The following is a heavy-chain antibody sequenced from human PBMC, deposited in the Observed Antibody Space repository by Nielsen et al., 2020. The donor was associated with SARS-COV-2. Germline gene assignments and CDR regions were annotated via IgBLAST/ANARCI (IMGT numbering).Heavy chain of an antibody. V-gene: IGHV1-46*01. Sequence: ASVKVSCKASGYSFTSYDMHWVRQAPEQGLEWMGVIYPSVGSTIYAQKFQGRVSMTRDTSTSTVSMELRSLRSEDTAVYYCARGAWLDPWGQGTLVTVSS. CDR3: ARGAWLDP. CDR2: IYPSVGST. D-gene: IGHD1-26*01. CDR1: GYSFTSYD. J-gene: IGHJ5*02.